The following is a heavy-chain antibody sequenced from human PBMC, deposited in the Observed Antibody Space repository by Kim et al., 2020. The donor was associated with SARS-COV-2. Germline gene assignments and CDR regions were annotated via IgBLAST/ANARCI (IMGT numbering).Heavy chain of an antibody. V-gene: IGHV3-30*18. CDR3: AKALLRVVNYYYYGMDV. Sequence: GGSLRLSCAASGFTFSTYGMYLVRQAPGKGLEWVALISYDGSNEYYADSVKGRFTISRDNSKNTLYLQMNSLRAEDTALFYCAKALLRVVNYYYYGMDVWGQGTTVTVSS. D-gene: IGHD3-10*01. J-gene: IGHJ6*02. CDR1: GFTFSTYG. CDR2: ISYDGSNE.